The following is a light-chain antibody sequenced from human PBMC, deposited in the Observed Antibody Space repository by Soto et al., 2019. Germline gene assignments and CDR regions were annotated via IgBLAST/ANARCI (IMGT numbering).Light chain of an antibody. Sequence: EIVMTQSPATLSVSPGERATLSCRARQSVSSNLAWYQQKPGQAPRLLIYGASTRATGIPARFSSSGSGTEFTLTNSSLQAEDFAVYYCQQYNNWPPMAFGQGTKVEIK. V-gene: IGKV3-15*01. CDR3: QQYNNWPPMA. CDR2: GAS. J-gene: IGKJ1*01. CDR1: QSVSSN.